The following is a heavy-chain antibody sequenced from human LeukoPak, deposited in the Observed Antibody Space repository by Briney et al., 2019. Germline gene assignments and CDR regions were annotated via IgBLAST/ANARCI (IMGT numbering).Heavy chain of an antibody. D-gene: IGHD3-10*01. Sequence: SETLSLTCSVSGYSISSAYYWGWIRQPPGKGLEWIGTMYHSGSTNYNPSLKSRVTISVDTSRNQFSLKLNSVTAADTAVYYCAKSNGYGLVDIWGQGTMVTVSS. J-gene: IGHJ3*02. V-gene: IGHV4-38-2*02. CDR3: AKSNGYGLVDI. CDR2: MYHSGST. CDR1: GYSISSAYY.